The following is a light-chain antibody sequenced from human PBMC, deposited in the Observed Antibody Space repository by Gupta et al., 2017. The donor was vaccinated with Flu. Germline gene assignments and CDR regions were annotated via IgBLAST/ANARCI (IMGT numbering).Light chain of an antibody. CDR3: QAWDSSQMV. CDR2: QDS. V-gene: IGLV3-1*01. J-gene: IGLJ3*02. CDR1: NLGDKY. Sequence: SYELTRPPSVSVSPGQTASITCSGDNLGDKYACWYQQKPGQSPVLVIYQDSKRPSGIPERFSGSNSGNTATLTISGTQAMDEADYYCQAWDSSQMVFGGGTKLTVL.